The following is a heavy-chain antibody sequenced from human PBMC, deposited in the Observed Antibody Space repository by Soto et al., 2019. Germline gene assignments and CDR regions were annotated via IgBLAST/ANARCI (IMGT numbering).Heavy chain of an antibody. CDR1: GYTFTSYG. V-gene: IGHV1-18*01. J-gene: IGHJ6*02. CDR3: ARVARYCSGGSCYSGFGYYYGMDV. Sequence: GASVKVSCKASGYTFTSYGISWVRQAPGQGLEWMGWISAYNGNTNYAQKLQGRVTMTTDTSTSTAYMELRSLRSDDTAVYHCARVARYCSGGSCYSGFGYYYGMDVCGQGTTVTVSS. CDR2: ISAYNGNT. D-gene: IGHD2-15*01.